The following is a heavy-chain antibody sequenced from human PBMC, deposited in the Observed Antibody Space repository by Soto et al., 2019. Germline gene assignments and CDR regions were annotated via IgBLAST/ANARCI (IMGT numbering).Heavy chain of an antibody. D-gene: IGHD6-13*01. Sequence: GGSLRLSCAASGFTFDDYAMHWVRQAPGKGLEWVSGISWNSGSIGYADSVKGRFTISRDNAKNSLYLQMNSLRAEDTALYYCAKAIAAAGTSWFGPWGQGTLVTVSS. J-gene: IGHJ5*02. CDR2: ISWNSGSI. CDR1: GFTFDDYA. CDR3: AKAIAAAGTSWFGP. V-gene: IGHV3-9*01.